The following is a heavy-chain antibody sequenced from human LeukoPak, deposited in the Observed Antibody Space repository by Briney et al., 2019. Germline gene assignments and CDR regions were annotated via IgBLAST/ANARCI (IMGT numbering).Heavy chain of an antibody. J-gene: IGHJ4*02. Sequence: PSETLSLTCAVSGGSISSGGYSWNWIRQPPGKGLEWIGYIYHSGSTYYNPSLKSRVTISVDRSKSQFSLKLSSVTAADTAVYYCASGGYSYGFDYWGQGTLVTVSS. V-gene: IGHV4-30-2*01. CDR3: ASGGYSYGFDY. CDR1: GGSISSGGYS. D-gene: IGHD5-18*01. CDR2: IYHSGST.